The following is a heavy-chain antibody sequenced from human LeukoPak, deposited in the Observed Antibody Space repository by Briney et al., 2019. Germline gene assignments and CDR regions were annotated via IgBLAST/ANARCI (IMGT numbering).Heavy chain of an antibody. V-gene: IGHV1-46*01. CDR2: INPSGGST. Sequence: GASVKVSCKASGYTFTRYYMHWVRQAPGQGLEWMGIINPSGGSTNYAQKFQGRVTMTSDTSTSTVYMELSSLRPEDTAVYYCARASWWGDDYWGQGTLVTVSS. D-gene: IGHD2-15*01. J-gene: IGHJ4*02. CDR1: GYTFTRYY. CDR3: ARASWWGDDY.